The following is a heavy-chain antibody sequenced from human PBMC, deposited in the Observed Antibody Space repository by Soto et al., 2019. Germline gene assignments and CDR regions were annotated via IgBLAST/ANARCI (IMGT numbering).Heavy chain of an antibody. CDR2: INNSGGGT. CDR3: ARVMDSSGYYISAFDI. V-gene: IGHV3-23*01. CDR1: GFPFSTYA. Sequence: GGSLRLSCAASGFPFSTYAMSWVRQAPGKGLEWVSTINNSGGGTYSPDSMKGRFTISRDNSKNTLYLQMNSLRAEDTAVYYCARVMDSSGYYISAFDIWGQGTMVTVSS. J-gene: IGHJ3*02. D-gene: IGHD3-22*01.